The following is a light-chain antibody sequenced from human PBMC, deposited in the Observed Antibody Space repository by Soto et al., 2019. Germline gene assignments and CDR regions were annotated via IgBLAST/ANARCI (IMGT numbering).Light chain of an antibody. J-gene: IGKJ5*01. V-gene: IGKV1-9*01. Sequence: DTQSNQFSSFPSASVGDRLTIICGASQGIRNYLAWYQQKAGKAPRLLIYAASTLQSGVPSRFSGSGSGTEFTLTISSLQPEDGATYYCQQHNSFPITFGRGTRLEIK. CDR3: QQHNSFPIT. CDR1: QGIRNY. CDR2: AAS.